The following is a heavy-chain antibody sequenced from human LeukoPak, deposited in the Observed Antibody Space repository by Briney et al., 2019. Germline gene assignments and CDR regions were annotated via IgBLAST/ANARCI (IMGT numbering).Heavy chain of an antibody. D-gene: IGHD3-9*01. CDR2: ISTSGRT. Sequence: SETPSLTCTVSGVSITSYKWSWLRQSPGKGLEWIGFISTSGRTDYNPSLTSRVSMSVATSKSQVSLRLSSVTAEDTAVYYCATSYDNKIVPYDCWGQGILVTVSS. V-gene: IGHV4-4*09. J-gene: IGHJ4*02. CDR1: GVSITSYK. CDR3: ATSYDNKIVPYDC.